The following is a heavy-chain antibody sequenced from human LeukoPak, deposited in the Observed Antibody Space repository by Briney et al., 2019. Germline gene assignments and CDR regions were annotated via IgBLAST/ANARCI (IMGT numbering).Heavy chain of an antibody. Sequence: ASVTVSCQVPGYTLNHLYMHWVRQVPGKGLEWMGSFESEEGKTIYTQKFQGRVTINEDTPTETAYMELSSLRSEDTATYYCATATVVAACPFWRFDYWGQGTLGTVSS. V-gene: IGHV1-24*01. D-gene: IGHD2-15*01. J-gene: IGHJ4*02. CDR2: FESEEGKT. CDR1: GYTLNHLY. CDR3: ATATVVAACPFWRFDY.